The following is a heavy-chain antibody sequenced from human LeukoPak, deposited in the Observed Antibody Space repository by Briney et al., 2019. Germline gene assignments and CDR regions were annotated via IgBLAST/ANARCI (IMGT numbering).Heavy chain of an antibody. D-gene: IGHD6-25*01. J-gene: IGHJ4*02. CDR3: ARTTSFTASGYDY. V-gene: IGHV1-8*03. Sequence: GASVKVSCKASGYTFTNYHINWVRQATGQGLEWMGWINPNNGDSGFAQKFQGRVTITRDTAMTTAYMELSSLTSGDTAIYFCARTTSFTASGYDYWGQGTLVTVSS. CDR1: GYTFTNYH. CDR2: INPNNGDS.